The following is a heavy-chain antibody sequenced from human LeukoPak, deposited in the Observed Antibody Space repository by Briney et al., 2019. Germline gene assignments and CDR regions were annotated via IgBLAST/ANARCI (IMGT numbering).Heavy chain of an antibody. D-gene: IGHD3-3*01. Sequence: QPGGSLRLSCVASGFTFSGYWMHWVRQGPEKGLELVSRIDNDGHGIIYADSVKGRFTTSRDNAKNTLYLQMNSLRVEDTAVYYCAAGGGWDPSFGVVTHIDVWGKGTTVAVS. CDR2: IDNDGHGI. CDR3: AAGGGWDPSFGVVTHIDV. V-gene: IGHV3-74*01. J-gene: IGHJ6*03. CDR1: GFTFSGYW.